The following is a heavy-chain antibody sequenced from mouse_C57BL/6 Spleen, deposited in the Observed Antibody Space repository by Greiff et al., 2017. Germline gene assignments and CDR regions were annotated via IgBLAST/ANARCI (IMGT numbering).Heavy chain of an antibody. CDR3: ASPNRETYYAMDY. Sequence: VQLQQSGAELMKPGASVKLSCKATGYTFTGYWIEWVKQRPGHGLEWIGEILPGSGCTNYNEKFKGKATFTAATSSNTAYMQLSSLTTEDSAIYYCASPNRETYYAMDYWGQGTSGTVSS. CDR2: ILPGSGCT. J-gene: IGHJ4*01. V-gene: IGHV1-9*01. CDR1: GYTFTGYW.